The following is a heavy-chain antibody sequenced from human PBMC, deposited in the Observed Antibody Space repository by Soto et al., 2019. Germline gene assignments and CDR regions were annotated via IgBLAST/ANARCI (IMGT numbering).Heavy chain of an antibody. CDR2: IYWDDQK. CDR3: ANRRPEPPGRGNGPFDP. D-gene: IGHD2-15*01. CDR1: GLSLSTRGVG. J-gene: IGHJ5*02. Sequence: QITLKESGPPLVKPTQTRTLTCTCSGLSLSTRGVGVGWIRQPPGKALEWVAIIYWDDQKFYNSFLESRLTITKNTTKNQVVLTMIDMDPVDTGTYDCANRRPEPPGRGNGPFDPWGQGILLTVSS. V-gene: IGHV2-5*02.